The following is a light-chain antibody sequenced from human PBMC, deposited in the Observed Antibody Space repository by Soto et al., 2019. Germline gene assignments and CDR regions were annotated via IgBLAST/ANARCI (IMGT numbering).Light chain of an antibody. Sequence: QSALTQPASVSGSPGQSITISCTGTSSDVGGYNYVSWYQQHPGKAPKLVIYEVTKRPSGVSNRFSGSKSGNTASLTISGLQAEDETDYYCSSYTSTNHVVFXGGTKLTVL. CDR3: SSYTSTNHVV. V-gene: IGLV2-14*01. CDR2: EVT. J-gene: IGLJ2*01. CDR1: SSDVGGYNY.